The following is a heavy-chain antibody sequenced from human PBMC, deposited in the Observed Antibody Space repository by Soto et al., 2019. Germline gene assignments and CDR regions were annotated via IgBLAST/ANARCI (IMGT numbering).Heavy chain of an antibody. CDR1: GGSVSSGSYY. CDR3: ARVSSGWYYFDY. V-gene: IGHV4-61*01. D-gene: IGHD6-19*01. J-gene: IGHJ4*03. Sequence: SETLSLTCTVSGGSVSSGSYYWSWIRQPPGKGLEWIGYMYNSGSTNYNPSLKSRVIISVDTSKNQFSLKLSSVTAADTAVYYCARVSSGWYYFDYWGQGTTVTVSS. CDR2: MYNSGST.